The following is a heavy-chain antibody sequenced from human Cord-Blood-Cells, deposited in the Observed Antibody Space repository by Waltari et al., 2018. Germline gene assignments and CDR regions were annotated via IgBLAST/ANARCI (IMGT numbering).Heavy chain of an antibody. CDR1: GGPISRRSYY. CDR2: IYYSATT. CDR3: SGRVWESFDY. J-gene: IGHJ4*02. D-gene: IGHD1-26*01. Sequence: QLQLQESCPGLVKPSETLSLTCTVSGGPISRRSYYWGWIRQPPGTGLKWIGSIYYSATTHSLPALLPRFTISEDTSKNQHSLTLVSVTAADSAVYYCSGRVWESFDYSGQGTLATVSS. V-gene: IGHV4-39*01.